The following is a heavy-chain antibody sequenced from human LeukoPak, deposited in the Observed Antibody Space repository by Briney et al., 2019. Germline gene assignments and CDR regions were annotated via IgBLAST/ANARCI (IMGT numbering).Heavy chain of an antibody. Sequence: SETLSLTCAVYGGSFSGYYWSWIRHPPGKGLEWIGEINHSGSTNYNPSPKSRVTISGDTSKNQFSLKLSSVTAADTAVYFCARVGYSYVINDWSRTVLGAYATKHYYLRDVWGKGTTVTVSS. CDR3: ARVGYSYVINDWSRTVLGAYATKHYYLRDV. J-gene: IGHJ6*03. D-gene: IGHD5-18*01. V-gene: IGHV4-34*01. CDR1: GGSFSGYY. CDR2: INHSGST.